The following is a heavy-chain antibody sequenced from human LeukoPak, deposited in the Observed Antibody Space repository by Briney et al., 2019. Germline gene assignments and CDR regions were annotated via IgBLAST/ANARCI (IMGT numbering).Heavy chain of an antibody. CDR3: ARFTRRYSGDC. V-gene: IGHV3-7*03. Sequence: EAGVSLRLSCTASGFNFNNYWMSWLRQAPGKGLEWVANIKDDGSEEYYVDSVKGRFTIVRDNAYNSLYLQMNSLRVEDTATYFCARFTRRYSGDCWGQGTLVSVSS. CDR2: IKDDGSEE. D-gene: IGHD1-26*01. J-gene: IGHJ4*02. CDR1: GFNFNNYW.